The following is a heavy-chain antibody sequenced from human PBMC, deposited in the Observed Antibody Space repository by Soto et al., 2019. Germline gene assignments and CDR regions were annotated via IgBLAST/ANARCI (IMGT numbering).Heavy chain of an antibody. D-gene: IGHD4-4*01. V-gene: IGHV3-30*18. CDR3: AKSKSGVGPFQLQSFFDG. Sequence: QGQLVESGGGVVQPGGSLRLSCEASGFSFSSYGMHWVRQAPGKGLEWVAVVSYDGNNEYYVDSVKGRFTTSRDNSKNTVFLQMNSLRPEDTAVYYCAKSKSGVGPFQLQSFFDGWGQGSLVTVSS. J-gene: IGHJ4*02. CDR2: VSYDGNNE. CDR1: GFSFSSYG.